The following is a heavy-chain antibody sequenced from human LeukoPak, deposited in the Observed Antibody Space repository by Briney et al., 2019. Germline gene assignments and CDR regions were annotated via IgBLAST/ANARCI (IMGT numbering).Heavy chain of an antibody. Sequence: ASVKVSCKASGYTFTSYGISWVRQAPGQGLEWMGWISAYNGNTNYAQKLQGRVTMTTDTSTSTAHMELRSLRSDDTAVYYCARVPYGSGSYPWFDPWGQGTLVTVSS. V-gene: IGHV1-18*01. J-gene: IGHJ5*02. CDR1: GYTFTSYG. CDR3: ARVPYGSGSYPWFDP. CDR2: ISAYNGNT. D-gene: IGHD3-10*01.